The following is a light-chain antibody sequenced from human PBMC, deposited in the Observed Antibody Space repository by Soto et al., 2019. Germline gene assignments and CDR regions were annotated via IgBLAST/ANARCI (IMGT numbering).Light chain of an antibody. J-gene: IGKJ2*01. CDR1: QSINRY. CDR2: TSS. Sequence: DIQMTQSPSSLPVSVGDRVTITCRASQSINRYLNWYQQKPGKAPKLLIYTSSNLQSGVPSRFSGSGFGTDFTLTISSLQPEDFATYYCQQIYITPYTFGQGTKLETK. V-gene: IGKV1-39*01. CDR3: QQIYITPYT.